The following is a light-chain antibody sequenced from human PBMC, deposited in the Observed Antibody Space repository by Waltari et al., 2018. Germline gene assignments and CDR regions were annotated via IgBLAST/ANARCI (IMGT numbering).Light chain of an antibody. V-gene: IGLV2-14*03. CDR2: DVY. Sequence: QSALTQPVSVSGSPGQSITISCTGTSSDVGGYDFVSWYQQYPGKAPKLVIYDVYYRPSGVSHRFSAAQSGNTASLTIAGLQTEDEADYYCSSYTSISTSVVFGGGTKLTVL. J-gene: IGLJ2*01. CDR1: SSDVGGYDF. CDR3: SSYTSISTSVV.